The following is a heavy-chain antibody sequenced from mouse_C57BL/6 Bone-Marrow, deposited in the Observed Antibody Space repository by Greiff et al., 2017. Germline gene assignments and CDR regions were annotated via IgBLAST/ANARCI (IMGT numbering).Heavy chain of an antibody. CDR2: IYPGGGST. J-gene: IGHJ4*01. Sequence: QVQLKESGAELVRPGTSVKMSCKASGYTFTNYWIGWAKQRPGHGLEWIGDIYPGGGSTTYNEQFKGKATLTADKSSSTAYMQFSSLTSEDSAIYYCARKGPMDYWGQGTSVTVSS. CDR1: GYTFTNYW. CDR3: ARKGPMDY. V-gene: IGHV1-63*01. D-gene: IGHD3-3*01.